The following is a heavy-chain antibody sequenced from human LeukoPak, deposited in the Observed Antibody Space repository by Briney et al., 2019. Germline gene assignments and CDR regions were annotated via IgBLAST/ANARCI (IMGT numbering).Heavy chain of an antibody. J-gene: IGHJ5*02. D-gene: IGHD3-3*02. CDR2: ISYDGTNK. Sequence: GGSLRLSSAASGFTFSNYDIHWVRQTPGKGLEWVAVISYDGTNKYYADSVKGRFTISRDSSKNTLYLQMNSLRAEDTAVYYCTKKAFASENHHWFDPWGQGTLVTVSS. CDR3: TKKAFASENHHWFDP. CDR1: GFTFSNYD. V-gene: IGHV3-30*18.